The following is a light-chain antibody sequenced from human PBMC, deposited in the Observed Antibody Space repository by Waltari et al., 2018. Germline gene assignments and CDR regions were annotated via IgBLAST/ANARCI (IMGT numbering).Light chain of an antibody. CDR2: WAS. V-gene: IGKV4-1*01. CDR1: QSVLYSSNNNTY. Sequence: DIVMTQSPDSLAVSLGERATINCKSSQSVLYSSNNNTYLAWYQQKPGQPPKLLIYWASTRESGVPDRFSGSGSGTDFTRTISSLQAEDVAVYYCQQYYSTPLTFGGGTKVEIK. CDR3: QQYYSTPLT. J-gene: IGKJ4*01.